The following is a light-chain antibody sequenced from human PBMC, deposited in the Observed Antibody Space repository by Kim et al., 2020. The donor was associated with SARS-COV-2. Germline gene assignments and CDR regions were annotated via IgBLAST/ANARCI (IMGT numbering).Light chain of an antibody. V-gene: IGLV3-1*01. CDR1: KLGDKY. Sequence: SYELTQPPSVSVSPGQTASITCSGDKLGDKYACWYQQKPGQSPVLVIYQDSKRPSGIPERFSGSNSGNTATLTISGPQAMDEADYYCQAWDSITVVFGGG. CDR2: QDS. CDR3: QAWDSITVV. J-gene: IGLJ2*01.